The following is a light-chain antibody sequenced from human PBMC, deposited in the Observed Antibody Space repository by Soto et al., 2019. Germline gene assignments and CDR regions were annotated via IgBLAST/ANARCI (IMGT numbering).Light chain of an antibody. Sequence: EIVLTQSPGTLSLSPGESATVSCRPSQSVSSTKFAWYQQKPGQAPRLLIYESSNRATGIPARFSGSGSGTDFILTISSLEPEDFAVYYCQQRSNWPQTFGQGTKVDIK. V-gene: IGKV3-11*01. J-gene: IGKJ1*01. CDR2: ESS. CDR3: QQRSNWPQT. CDR1: QSVSSTK.